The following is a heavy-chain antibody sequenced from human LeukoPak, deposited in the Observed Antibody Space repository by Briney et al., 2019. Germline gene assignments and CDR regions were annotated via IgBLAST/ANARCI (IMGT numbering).Heavy chain of an antibody. CDR2: INPSGGST. Sequence: ASVKVSCKASGYTFTSYYMHWVRQAPGQGLEWMGIINPSGGSTSYAQKFQGRVTMTRDMSTSTVYMELSSLRSEDTAVYYCAKNRINYCSGSYGAYYYYMDVWGKGTTVTVSS. CDR3: AKNRINYCSGSYGAYYYYMDV. D-gene: IGHD3-10*01. J-gene: IGHJ6*03. CDR1: GYTFTSYY. V-gene: IGHV1-46*01.